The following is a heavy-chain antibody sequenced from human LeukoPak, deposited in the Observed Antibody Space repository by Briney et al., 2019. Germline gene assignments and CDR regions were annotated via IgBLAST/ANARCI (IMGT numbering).Heavy chain of an antibody. D-gene: IGHD2-15*01. CDR1: GYTFTSYD. CDR2: MNPNSGNT. Sequence: ASVKVSCKASGYTFTSYDINWVRQATGQGLEWMGWMNPNSGNTGYAQKFQGRVTMTRNTSISTAYMKLSSLRSEDTAVYYCARGRGPKLGLLLDYYYYMDVWGKGTTVTVSS. V-gene: IGHV1-8*01. J-gene: IGHJ6*03. CDR3: ARGRGPKLGLLLDYYYYMDV.